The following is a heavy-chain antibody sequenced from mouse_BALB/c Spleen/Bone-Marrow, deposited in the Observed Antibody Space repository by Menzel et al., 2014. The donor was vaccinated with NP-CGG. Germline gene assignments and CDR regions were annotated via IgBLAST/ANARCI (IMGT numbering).Heavy chain of an antibody. V-gene: IGHV1S56*01. Sequence: VKLQESGPELVKPGASLKMSCKASGYTFTSYYIHWVKQRPGQGLEWIGWIYPGDGSTKYNEKFKGKTTLTADKSSSTAYMLLSSLTSEDSAIYLCAKSYGYGGWYFDVWGAGTTVTVSS. CDR3: AKSYGYGGWYFDV. CDR2: IYPGDGST. CDR1: GYTFTSYY. J-gene: IGHJ1*01. D-gene: IGHD2-2*01.